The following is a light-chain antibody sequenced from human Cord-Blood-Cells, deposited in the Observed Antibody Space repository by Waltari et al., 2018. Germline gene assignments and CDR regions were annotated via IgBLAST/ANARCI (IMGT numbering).Light chain of an antibody. CDR1: QSISSY. V-gene: IGKV1-39*01. CDR2: AAS. CDR3: QQSYSTPYT. J-gene: IGKJ2*01. Sequence: DIQMTQSPSSLSASVGDRVTITCRASQSISSYLNWYQQKPGKAPKLLIYAASSLQSWVPSRFSGSGSGTDFTLTISSLQPEDFATYYCQQSYSTPYTFGQWTKLDNK.